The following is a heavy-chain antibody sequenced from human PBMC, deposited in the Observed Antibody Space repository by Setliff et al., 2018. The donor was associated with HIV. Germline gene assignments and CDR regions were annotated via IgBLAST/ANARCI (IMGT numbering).Heavy chain of an antibody. Sequence: SETLSLTCTVSGDSITSYYWSWIRQPPGKGLEWIGSVYYSGTTYYNPSLKSRLTISVVTSKNQFSLNLTSVTAADTAVYYCARGDYYDSTGYEGLDSWGRGTLVTSPQ. V-gene: IGHV4-59*05. CDR2: VYYSGTT. CDR3: ARGDYYDSTGYEGLDS. D-gene: IGHD3-22*01. J-gene: IGHJ4*02. CDR1: GDSITSYY.